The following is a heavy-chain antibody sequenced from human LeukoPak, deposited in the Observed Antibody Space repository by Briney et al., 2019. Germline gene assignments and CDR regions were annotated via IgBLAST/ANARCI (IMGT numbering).Heavy chain of an antibody. Sequence: ASVKVPCKASGYTFTGYYMHWVRQAPGQGLEWMGWINPNSGGTNYAQKFQGRVTMTRDTSISTAYMELSRLRSVDTAVYYCARDRTRTGYSSGWYHDYWGQGTLVTVSS. V-gene: IGHV1-2*02. CDR3: ARDRTRTGYSSGWYHDY. D-gene: IGHD6-19*01. CDR2: INPNSGGT. J-gene: IGHJ4*02. CDR1: GYTFTGYY.